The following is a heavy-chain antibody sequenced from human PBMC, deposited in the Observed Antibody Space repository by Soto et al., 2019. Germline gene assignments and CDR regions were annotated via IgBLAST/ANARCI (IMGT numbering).Heavy chain of an antibody. CDR1: GGTFSSYA. Sequence: SVKVSCKASGGTFSSYAISWVRQAPGQGLEWMGGIIPIFGTANYAQKFQGRVTITADASTSTAYMELSSLRSEDTAVYYCATGVPGPPNRHYYYYYMDVWGKGTTVTVSS. V-gene: IGHV1-69*13. D-gene: IGHD2-2*01. CDR2: IIPIFGTA. CDR3: ATGVPGPPNRHYYYYYMDV. J-gene: IGHJ6*03.